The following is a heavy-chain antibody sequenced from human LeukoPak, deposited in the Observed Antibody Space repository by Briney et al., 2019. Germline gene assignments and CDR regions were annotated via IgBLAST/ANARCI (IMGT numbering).Heavy chain of an antibody. CDR1: GDSIRDDY. J-gene: IGHJ3*02. D-gene: IGHD5-12*01. Sequence: SETLSLTCSVSGDSIRDDYWSWIRQPPEKGLEWIGCIYYSGNTYYNPSLKSRVTISVDTSKNQFSLKLSSVTAADTAVYYCAGGGGNEAFDIWGQGTMVTVSS. V-gene: IGHV4-59*08. CDR3: AGGGGNEAFDI. CDR2: IYYSGNT.